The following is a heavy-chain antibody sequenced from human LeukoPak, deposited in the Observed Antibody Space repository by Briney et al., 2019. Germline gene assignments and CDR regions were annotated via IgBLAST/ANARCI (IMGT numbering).Heavy chain of an antibody. V-gene: IGHV1-46*01. CDR3: ERLGRPLRRLGAGPNILTGYDY. Sequence: GASVKVSCKASGYTFTSYYMHWVRQAPGQGLEWMGIINPSGGSTSYAQKFQGRVTMTSDTSTSTVYMELSSLRSEDTAVYYCERLGRPLRRLGAGPNILTGYDYWGRGTLVTVSS. CDR2: INPSGGST. J-gene: IGHJ4*02. D-gene: IGHD3-9*01. CDR1: GYTFTSYY.